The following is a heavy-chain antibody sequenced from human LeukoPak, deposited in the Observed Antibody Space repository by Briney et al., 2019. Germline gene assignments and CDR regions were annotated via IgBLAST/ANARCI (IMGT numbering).Heavy chain of an antibody. CDR3: SRRSGTFTWYQDV. CDR1: GDSVINGDW. Sequence: SGTLSHTCDVSGDSVINGDWWTWVRQPPGKGLEWIGEVSHSGYTNYNPSLESRVAISIDKSNNHFSLTLRSVSAADTAVYFCSRRSGTFTWYQDVWGRGTLVTVSS. CDR2: VSHSGYT. D-gene: IGHD3-10*01. J-gene: IGHJ2*01. V-gene: IGHV4-4*02.